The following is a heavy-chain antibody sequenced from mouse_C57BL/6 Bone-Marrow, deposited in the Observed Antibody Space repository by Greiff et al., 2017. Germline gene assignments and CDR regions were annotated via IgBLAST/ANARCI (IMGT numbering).Heavy chain of an antibody. J-gene: IGHJ3*01. CDR3: ARNERVAY. V-gene: IGHV1-81*01. Sequence: QVQLQQSGAELARPGASVKLSCKASGYTFTSYGISWVKQRTGQGLEWIGEIYPRSGNTYYNEKFKGKATLTADKSSSTAYMELRSLTSEDSAVYFCARNERVAYWGQGTLVTVSA. CDR1: GYTFTSYG. CDR2: IYPRSGNT.